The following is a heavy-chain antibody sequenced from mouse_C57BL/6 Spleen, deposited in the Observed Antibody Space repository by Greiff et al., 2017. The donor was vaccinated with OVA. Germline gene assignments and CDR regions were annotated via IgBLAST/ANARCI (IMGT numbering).Heavy chain of an antibody. CDR2: ISSGSSTT. J-gene: IGHJ4*01. CDR1: GFTFSDYG. CDR3: ARGYYGSSYYYAMDY. V-gene: IGHV5-17*01. D-gene: IGHD1-1*01. Sequence: EVKVVESGGGLVKPGGSLKLSCAASGFTFSDYGMHWVRQAPEKGLEWVAYISSGSSTTYYADKVKGRFTISRDNAKNTLYLQMTSLRSEDTAMYYCARGYYGSSYYYAMDYWGQGTSVTVSS.